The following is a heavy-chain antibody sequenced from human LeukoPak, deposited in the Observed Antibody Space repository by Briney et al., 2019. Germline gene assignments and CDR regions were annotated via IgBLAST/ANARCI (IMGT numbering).Heavy chain of an antibody. V-gene: IGHV4-34*01. CDR2: INHHGST. CDR1: GGSFSDYY. CDR3: ARGDQRFGSGTVNFYYFYMDV. D-gene: IGHD3-10*01. Sequence: SETLSLTCTVYGGSFSDYYWSWIRQPPGKGLECIGEINHHGSTNYNPPLKSRLTISVATSKNQFSLNLSSATAADTAVYYCARGDQRFGSGTVNFYYFYMDVWGKGTTVTVSS. J-gene: IGHJ6*03.